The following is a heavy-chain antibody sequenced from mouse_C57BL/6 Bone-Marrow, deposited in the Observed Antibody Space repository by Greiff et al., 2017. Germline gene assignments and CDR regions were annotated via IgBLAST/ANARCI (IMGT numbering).Heavy chain of an antibody. Sequence: VQLQQSGAELVRPGASVKLSCKASGYTFTDYYINWVKQRPGQGLEWIARIYPGSGNTYYNEKFKGKATLTAEKSSSTAYMPLSSLTSEDSAVYFCARSVAYYSNLYAMDYWGQGTSVTVSS. J-gene: IGHJ4*01. CDR2: IYPGSGNT. CDR1: GYTFTDYY. V-gene: IGHV1-76*01. CDR3: ARSVAYYSNLYAMDY. D-gene: IGHD2-5*01.